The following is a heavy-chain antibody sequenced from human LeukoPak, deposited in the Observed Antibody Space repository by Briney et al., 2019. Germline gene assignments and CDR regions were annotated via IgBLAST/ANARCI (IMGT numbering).Heavy chain of an antibody. J-gene: IGHJ5*02. CDR1: GFTFSNYA. Sequence: GGSLRLSCSASGFTFSNYAMTWVRQAPGKGLEWVSAISGSDGSRYYADSVKGRFSISRDNSKNTLYLQMNTLRAEDTAAYYCSRGSAIVIIPAAFSWFDPWGQGTQVTVSS. D-gene: IGHD2-2*01. V-gene: IGHV3-23*01. CDR3: SRGSAIVIIPAAFSWFDP. CDR2: ISGSDGSR.